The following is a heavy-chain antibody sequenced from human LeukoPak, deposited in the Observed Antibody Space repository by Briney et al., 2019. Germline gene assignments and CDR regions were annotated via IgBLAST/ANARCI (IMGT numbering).Heavy chain of an antibody. CDR3: ARAYYHDSSDYYFPLDY. CDR2: INPSGGST. V-gene: IGHV1-46*01. J-gene: IGHJ4*02. CDR1: GYTFTSYY. Sequence: ASVKVSCKASGYTFTSYYMHWVRQAPGQGLEWMGIINPSGGSTSYAQKFQGRVTMTRDTSTSTVYMELSSLRSEDTALYYCARAYYHDSSDYYFPLDYWGQGTLVTVSS. D-gene: IGHD3-22*01.